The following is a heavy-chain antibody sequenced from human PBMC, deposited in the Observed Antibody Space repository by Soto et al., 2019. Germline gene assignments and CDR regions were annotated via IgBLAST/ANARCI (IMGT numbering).Heavy chain of an antibody. D-gene: IGHD5-12*01. Sequence: PSESLTLTCTVPGGSIKTFYWSWVRQPAGKGLEWIGRIFSIGSTSFNPSLESRVAMSVDTSKNHFSLNLSSVTAADMAVYYSAREGSYSAYNFAHGIQLWSFDYWGQGALVTVSS. J-gene: IGHJ4*02. CDR2: IFSIGST. CDR3: AREGSYSAYNFAHGIQLWSFDY. CDR1: GGSIKTFY. V-gene: IGHV4-4*07.